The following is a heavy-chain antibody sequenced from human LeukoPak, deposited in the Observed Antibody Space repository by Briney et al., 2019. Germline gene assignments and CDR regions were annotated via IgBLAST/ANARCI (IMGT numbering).Heavy chain of an antibody. V-gene: IGHV1-24*01. CDR3: ATGSFLKPVVGATTGGGFDY. J-gene: IGHJ4*02. CDR1: GYTLTELS. Sequence: GASVKVSCKVSGYTLTELSMHWVRQAPGKGLEWMGGFDPEDGETIYAQKFQGRVTMTEDTSTGTAYMELSSLRSEDTAVYYCATGSFLKPVVGATTGGGFDYWGQGTLVTVSS. CDR2: FDPEDGET. D-gene: IGHD1-26*01.